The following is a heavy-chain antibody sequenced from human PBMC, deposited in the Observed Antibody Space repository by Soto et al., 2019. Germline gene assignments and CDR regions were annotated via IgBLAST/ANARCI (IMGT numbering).Heavy chain of an antibody. J-gene: IGHJ1*01. Sequence: EERLVESGGGLVQPGGSLRLSCEISGFTFRRDWMNWVRQAPGKGLEWVAHINQDGAQKSYVASVTGRFTILGDNAKNSLFPRLNRVGVEGTSVYYCSGGVGDAVWGQGTLVTVSS. D-gene: IGHD1-26*01. CDR1: GFTFRRDW. CDR3: SGGVGDAV. CDR2: INQDGAQK. V-gene: IGHV3-7*04.